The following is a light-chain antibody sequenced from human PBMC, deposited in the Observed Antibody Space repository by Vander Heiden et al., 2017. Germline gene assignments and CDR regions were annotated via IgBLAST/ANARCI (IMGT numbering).Light chain of an antibody. Sequence: EIVMTQSPATLSVSPGERATLSCRASQSVSSNLAWYQQTPGQAPRLLIYGASTRATGIPARFSGSGSGTEFTLTISSLQSEDFAVYYCQQYNNWPRSTFGQGTKLEIK. V-gene: IGKV3-15*01. CDR3: QQYNNWPRST. CDR1: QSVSSN. J-gene: IGKJ2*01. CDR2: GAS.